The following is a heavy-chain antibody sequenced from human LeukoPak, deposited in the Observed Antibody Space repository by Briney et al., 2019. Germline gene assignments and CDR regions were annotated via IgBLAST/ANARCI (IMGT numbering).Heavy chain of an antibody. Sequence: PGGSLRLSCATSGFTFSSNAMNWVRQAPGKGLEWLSHISGSSAGNIYYADSVKGRFTISRDNAKNSLYLQMNSLRAEDTAVYYCARVRNVLSGYSYDLFDYWGQGTLVTVSS. CDR3: ARVRNVLSGYSYDLFDY. J-gene: IGHJ4*02. D-gene: IGHD5-18*01. CDR2: ISGSSAGNI. V-gene: IGHV3-48*01. CDR1: GFTFSSNA.